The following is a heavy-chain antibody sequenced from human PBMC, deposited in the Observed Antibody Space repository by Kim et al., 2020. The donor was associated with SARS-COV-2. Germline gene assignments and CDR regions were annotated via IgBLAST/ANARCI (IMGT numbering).Heavy chain of an antibody. Sequence: YVDPVKGRFTISRDNSNHTLYLQMNSLRAEDTAVYYCAREGGNTGYYSIDSWGQGTLVTVSS. J-gene: IGHJ5*01. D-gene: IGHD3-22*01. V-gene: IGHV3-33*01. CDR3: AREGGNTGYYSIDS.